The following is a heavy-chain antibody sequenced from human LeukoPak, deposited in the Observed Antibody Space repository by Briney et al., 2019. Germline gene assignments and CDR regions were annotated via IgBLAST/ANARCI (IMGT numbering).Heavy chain of an antibody. V-gene: IGHV3-30*18. Sequence: GGSLRLSCAASGFTFSSYGMHWVRQAPGKGLEWVAVISYDGSNKYYADSVKGRFTISRDNSKNTLYLQMNSLRAEDTAVYYCAKTQQLVTHYYYYYGMDVWGQGTRVTVSS. CDR1: GFTFSSYG. J-gene: IGHJ6*02. CDR2: ISYDGSNK. D-gene: IGHD6-13*01. CDR3: AKTQQLVTHYYYYYGMDV.